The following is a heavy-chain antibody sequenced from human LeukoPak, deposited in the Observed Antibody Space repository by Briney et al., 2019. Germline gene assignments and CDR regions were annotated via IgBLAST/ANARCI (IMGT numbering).Heavy chain of an antibody. Sequence: ASVKVPCKASGYTFTSYYMHWVRQAPGQGLEWMGIINPSGGSTSYAQKFQGRVTMTRDTSTSTVYMELSSLRSEDTAVYYCARVSTYYDFWSAAFDIWGQGTMVTVSS. CDR1: GYTFTSYY. V-gene: IGHV1-46*01. J-gene: IGHJ3*02. CDR2: INPSGGST. D-gene: IGHD3-3*01. CDR3: ARVSTYYDFWSAAFDI.